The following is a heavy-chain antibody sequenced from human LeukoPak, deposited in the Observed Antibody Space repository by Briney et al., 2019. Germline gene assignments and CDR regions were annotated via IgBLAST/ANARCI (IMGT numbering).Heavy chain of an antibody. V-gene: IGHV5-51*01. CDR3: GRAGFDY. CDR2: IYPSDLST. CDR1: GYSFTSYW. Sequence: GESLKISCKTSGYSFTSYWIGWVRQMPGKGLEWMGIIYPSDLSTIYSPSFQGQVTISADKSITTAYLQWSSLKASDSAIYYCGRAGFDYWGQGTLVTVSS. J-gene: IGHJ4*02. D-gene: IGHD1-14*01.